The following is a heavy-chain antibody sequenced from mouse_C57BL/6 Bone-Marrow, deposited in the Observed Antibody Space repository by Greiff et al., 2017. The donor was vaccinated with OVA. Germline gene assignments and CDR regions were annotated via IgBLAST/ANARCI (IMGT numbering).Heavy chain of an antibody. CDR3: ARSAHYYYGSS. CDR2: IYPGDGDT. CDR1: GYAFSSSW. J-gene: IGHJ2*01. D-gene: IGHD1-1*01. V-gene: IGHV1-82*01. Sequence: VKLQESGPELVKPGASVKISCKASGYAFSSSWMNWVKQRPGKGLEWIGRIYPGDGDTNYNGKFKGKATLTADKSSSTAYMQLSSLTSEDSAVYFCARSAHYYYGSSWGQGTTLTVSS.